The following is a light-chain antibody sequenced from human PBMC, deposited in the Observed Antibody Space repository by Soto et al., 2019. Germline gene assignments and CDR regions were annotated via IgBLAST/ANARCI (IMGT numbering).Light chain of an antibody. V-gene: IGLV2-23*02. CDR1: SSDVGNYNF. CDR3: CSYAGSSTWV. CDR2: EVS. J-gene: IGLJ3*02. Sequence: QSALTQSASVSGSPGQSITISCTGTSSDVGNYNFVSWYQQHPGKAPKLMIYEVSKRPSGVSNRFSGSKSGNTASLTISGLQAEDEADYYCCSYAGSSTWVFGGGTKVTVL.